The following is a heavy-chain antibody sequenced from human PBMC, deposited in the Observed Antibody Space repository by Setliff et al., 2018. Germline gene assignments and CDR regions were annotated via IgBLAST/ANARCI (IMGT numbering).Heavy chain of an antibody. D-gene: IGHD1-1*01. Sequence: ASVKVSCKASGYTFTSYGISWVRQAPGQGLEWMGWINPSGGSTSYAQKFQGRVTMTRDTSTSTVYMELSSLRSEDTAVYYCARTGTRDDYFDYWGQGTLVTVS. V-gene: IGHV1-46*01. CDR3: ARTGTRDDYFDY. CDR1: GYTFTSYG. J-gene: IGHJ4*02. CDR2: INPSGGST.